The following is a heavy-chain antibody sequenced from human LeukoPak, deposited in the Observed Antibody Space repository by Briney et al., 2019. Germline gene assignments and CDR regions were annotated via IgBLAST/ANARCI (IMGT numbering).Heavy chain of an antibody. J-gene: IGHJ4*02. CDR2: ISAYNGNT. D-gene: IGHD4-17*01. CDR1: GYTFTSYG. Sequence: ASVKVSCKASGYTFTSYGISWVRQAPGQGLEWIGWISAYNGNTNYAQKLQGRVTMTTDTSTSTAYMELRSLRSDDTAVYCCASAKGPFYGFDYRGQGTLVTVSS. CDR3: ASAKGPFYGFDY. V-gene: IGHV1-18*04.